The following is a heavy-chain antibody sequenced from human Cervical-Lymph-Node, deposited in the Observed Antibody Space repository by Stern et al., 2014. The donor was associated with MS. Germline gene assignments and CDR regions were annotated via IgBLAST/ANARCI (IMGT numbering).Heavy chain of an antibody. V-gene: IGHV3-21*02. CDR1: GFTFQEYS. D-gene: IGHD3-16*01. CDR3: AREDYTQDFDY. J-gene: IGHJ4*02. CDR2: ITGGSTDI. Sequence: EVQLVESGGGLVKPGGSLRLSCAASGFTFQEYSMNWVRQAPGKGLEWVSSITGGSTDIHYADSVKGRFTISRDNVKNSLYLQMNSLRAEDTAVYYCAREDYTQDFDYWGRGTLVTVSS.